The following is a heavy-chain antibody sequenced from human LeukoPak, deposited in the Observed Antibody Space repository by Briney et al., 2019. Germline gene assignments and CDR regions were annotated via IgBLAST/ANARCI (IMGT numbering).Heavy chain of an antibody. V-gene: IGHV1-2*06. Sequence: ASVKVSCKASGYAFTDYYIHWVRHAPGQGLEWMGRIAPNTGGTNYAQRFQGRVTMTRDTSINTANMELRSLTSDDTAVYYCARDLPGDGYNSAYDVWGQGTMVTVSS. CDR1: GYAFTDYY. CDR2: IAPNTGGT. J-gene: IGHJ3*01. CDR3: ARDLPGDGYNSAYDV. D-gene: IGHD5-24*01.